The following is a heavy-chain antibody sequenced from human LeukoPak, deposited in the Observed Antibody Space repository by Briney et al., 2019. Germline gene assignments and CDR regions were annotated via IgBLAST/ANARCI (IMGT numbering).Heavy chain of an antibody. CDR2: IGTAGDT. V-gene: IGHV3-13*04. Sequence: SGGSLSLSCAASGFTFSSYDTHCVRHPTRKGMEWVSAIGTAGDTYYPGSVKGRFTISRENAKNSLYLQMNSLRAGDTAVYYCARGDSSGYQRNTKFDYWGQGTLVTVSS. D-gene: IGHD3-22*01. CDR3: ARGDSSGYQRNTKFDY. J-gene: IGHJ4*02. CDR1: GFTFSSYD.